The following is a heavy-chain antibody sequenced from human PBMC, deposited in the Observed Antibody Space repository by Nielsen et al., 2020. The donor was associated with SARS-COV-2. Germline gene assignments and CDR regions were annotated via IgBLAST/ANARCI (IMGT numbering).Heavy chain of an antibody. CDR1: GGSISSYY. CDR2: IYTSGST. Sequence: SETLSLTCTVSGGSISSYYWSWIRQPAGKGLEWIGRIYTSGSTNYNPSLKSRVTISVDTSKNQFSLKLSSVTAADTAVYYCARAFYDSSGLRFDPWGQGTLVTVSS. CDR3: ARAFYDSSGLRFDP. D-gene: IGHD3-22*01. V-gene: IGHV4-4*07. J-gene: IGHJ5*02.